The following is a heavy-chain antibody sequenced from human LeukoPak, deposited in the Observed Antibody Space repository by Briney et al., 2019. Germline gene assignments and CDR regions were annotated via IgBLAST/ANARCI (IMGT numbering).Heavy chain of an antibody. CDR2: ISYDGSNK. J-gene: IGHJ3*01. D-gene: IGHD1-26*01. CDR3: ARARGSNPPYAFDV. CDR1: GFTFSSFA. V-gene: IGHV3-30-3*01. Sequence: GGSLRVFCAASGFTFSSFAMHWVRQAPGKGLDWVSVISYDGSNKYYADSVKGRFTISRDSTKNTVYLQMSSLRAEDTAVYYCARARGSNPPYAFDVWGQGTMVTVSS.